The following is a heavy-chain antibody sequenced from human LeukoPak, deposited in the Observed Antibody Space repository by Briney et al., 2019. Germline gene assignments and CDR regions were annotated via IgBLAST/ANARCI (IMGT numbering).Heavy chain of an antibody. CDR3: ARDRPCSSTSCYSGYYYGMDV. CDR1: GFTFSSYS. J-gene: IGHJ6*02. D-gene: IGHD2-2*01. CDR2: ISSSSSTI. Sequence: GGALRLSCAASGFTFSSYSMNWVRQAPGKGLEWVSYISSSSSTIYYADSVKGRFTISRDNAKNSLYLQMNSLRDEDTAVYYCARDRPCSSTSCYSGYYYGMDVWGQGTTVTVSS. V-gene: IGHV3-48*02.